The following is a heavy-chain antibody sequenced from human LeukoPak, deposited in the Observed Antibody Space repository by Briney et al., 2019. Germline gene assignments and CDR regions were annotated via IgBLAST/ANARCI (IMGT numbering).Heavy chain of an antibody. CDR3: ARGRSITGTLSGLAY. V-gene: IGHV1-8*03. CDR1: RYTFTSYD. CDR2: MNPNSGNT. J-gene: IGHJ4*02. Sequence: GASVKVSCKASRYTFTSYDINWVRQATGQGLEWMGWMNPNSGNTGYAQKFQGRVTITRNTSISTAYMELSSLRSEDTAIYYCARGRSITGTLSGLAYWGQGTLVTVSS. D-gene: IGHD1-7*01.